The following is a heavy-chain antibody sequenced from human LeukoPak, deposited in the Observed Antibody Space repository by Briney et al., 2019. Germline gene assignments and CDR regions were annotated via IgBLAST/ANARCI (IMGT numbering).Heavy chain of an antibody. CDR2: IYNSGTT. Sequence: NPSQTLSLTCTVSGGSISSGYHWSWIRQHQGKGLEWIGYIYNSGTTYYNPALKSRVIISVDTSKNQFSLKLNSATAADTAVYYRVTTITTLDVLAFHYWGQGTLVTVSS. CDR3: VTTITTLDVLAFHY. D-gene: IGHD4-11*01. CDR1: GGSISSGYH. J-gene: IGHJ4*02. V-gene: IGHV4-31*03.